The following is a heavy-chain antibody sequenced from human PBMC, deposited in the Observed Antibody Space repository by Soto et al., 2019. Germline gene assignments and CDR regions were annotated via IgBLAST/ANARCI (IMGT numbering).Heavy chain of an antibody. Sequence: EVQLLESGGGLVQPGGSLRLSCAVSGFTLSSYAMSWVRQAPGKGLEWVSAISGSGANTYYADSVKGRFTISRDKSKNTLFLQMSSLRAEDMAVYYCAKGGITLVRGSFDYWGQGTLVTVSS. D-gene: IGHD3-10*01. J-gene: IGHJ4*02. V-gene: IGHV3-23*01. CDR2: ISGSGANT. CDR1: GFTLSSYA. CDR3: AKGGITLVRGSFDY.